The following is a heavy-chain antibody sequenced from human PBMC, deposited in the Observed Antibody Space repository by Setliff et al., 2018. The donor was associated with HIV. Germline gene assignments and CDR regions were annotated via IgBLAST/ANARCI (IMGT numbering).Heavy chain of an antibody. CDR2: IYHSGST. V-gene: IGHV4-38-2*01. CDR3: ARHASTWYYESSGPPLDY. CDR1: DYSISSGYY. J-gene: IGHJ4*02. D-gene: IGHD3-22*01. Sequence: SETLSLTCAVSDYSISSGYYWGWIRQPPGKGLEWIGGIYHSGSTYYNPSLKSRVTMTTDTSTSTAYMELRSLRSDDTAVYYCARHASTWYYESSGPPLDYWGQGTLVTVSS.